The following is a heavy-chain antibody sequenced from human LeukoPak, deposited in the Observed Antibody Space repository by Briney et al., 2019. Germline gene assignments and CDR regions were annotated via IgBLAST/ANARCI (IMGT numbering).Heavy chain of an antibody. CDR2: INTYNGNT. V-gene: IGHV1-18*01. Sequence: ASVKVSCKASGYTFTSYGISWVRQAPGQGLEWMGWINTYNGNTNYAQKHQGRVTMTTDTSTSTAYMDLRSLRSDDTAVYYCARDPSLIVGATISVFDYWGQGTLVTVSS. CDR3: ARDPSLIVGATISVFDY. D-gene: IGHD1-26*01. CDR1: GYTFTSYG. J-gene: IGHJ4*02.